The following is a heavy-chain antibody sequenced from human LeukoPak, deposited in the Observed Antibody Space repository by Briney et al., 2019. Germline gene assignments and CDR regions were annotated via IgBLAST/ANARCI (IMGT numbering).Heavy chain of an antibody. D-gene: IGHD3-10*01. V-gene: IGHV3-11*04. CDR3: ARDSAQTYYYGSGSYYFDY. J-gene: IGHJ4*02. CDR1: GFTFSDYY. Sequence: GGSLRLSCAASGFTFSDYYMSWLRQAPGKGLEWVSYISSSGSTIYYADSVKGRFTISRDNAKNSLYLQTNSLRAEDTAVYYCARDSAQTYYYGSGSYYFDYWGQGTLVTVSS. CDR2: ISSSGSTI.